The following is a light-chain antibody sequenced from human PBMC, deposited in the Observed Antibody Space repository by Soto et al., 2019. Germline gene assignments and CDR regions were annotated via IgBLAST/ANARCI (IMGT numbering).Light chain of an antibody. CDR1: QSLLDSDDGNTY. CDR3: MQRIEFPLT. V-gene: IGKV2-40*01. J-gene: IGKJ4*01. CDR2: PVS. Sequence: DILMTQSPLSLPVTPVEPAPISFRCSQSLLDSDDGNTYLEWYLQKPGKSPQLLXYPVSYRASGVPERFSGSGSGTDFTLKISRVEAEDVGVYYCMQRIEFPLTFGGGTKVDIK.